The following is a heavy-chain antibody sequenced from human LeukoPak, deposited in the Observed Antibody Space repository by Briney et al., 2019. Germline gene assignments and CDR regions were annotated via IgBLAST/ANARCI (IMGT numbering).Heavy chain of an antibody. V-gene: IGHV5-51*01. CDR2: IYPGDSDT. Sequence: GESLKISCKGSGYSFTSYWIGWVRQMPGKGLEWMGIIYPGDSDTRYSPSFQGQVTISADKPISTAYLQWSSLKASDTAMYYCARHHISSRRPNYDILTGYYFDYWGKGTLVTVSS. CDR3: ARHHISSRRPNYDILTGYYFDY. D-gene: IGHD3-9*01. CDR1: GYSFTSYW. J-gene: IGHJ4*02.